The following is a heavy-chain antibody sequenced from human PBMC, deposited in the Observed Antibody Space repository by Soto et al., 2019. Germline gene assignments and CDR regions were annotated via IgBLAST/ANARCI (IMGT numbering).Heavy chain of an antibody. CDR2: LIPIFGTA. V-gene: IGHV1-69*01. D-gene: IGHD2-15*01. J-gene: IGHJ6*02. CDR1: GGTFSSYA. Sequence: QVQLVQSGAEVKKPGSSVKVSCKASGGTFSSYAISWVRQAPGQGLEWMGGLIPIFGTANYAQKFQGRVTITADESTSTAYRELSSLRSEDTAVYYCARDSGAGGNYYYYGMDVWCQGTKVTVSS. CDR3: ARDSGAGGNYYYYGMDV.